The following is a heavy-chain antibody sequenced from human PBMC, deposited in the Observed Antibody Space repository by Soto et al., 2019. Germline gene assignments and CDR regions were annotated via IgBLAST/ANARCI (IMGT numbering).Heavy chain of an antibody. Sequence: PGGSLRLSCAASGFTFSSYGMHWVRQAPGKGLEWVAVILYDVSKKYYADSVKGRFTISRDNSKNTLYLQMSSLRAEDTALYYCVKDGSSGWPYFDDMDVWGQGTTVTVSS. CDR1: GFTFSSYG. D-gene: IGHD6-19*01. CDR3: VKDGSSGWPYFDDMDV. J-gene: IGHJ6*02. V-gene: IGHV3-30*18. CDR2: ILYDVSKK.